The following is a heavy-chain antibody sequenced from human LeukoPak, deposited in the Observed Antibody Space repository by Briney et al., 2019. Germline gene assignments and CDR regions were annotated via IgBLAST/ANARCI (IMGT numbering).Heavy chain of an antibody. CDR2: ISDNGDGA. J-gene: IGHJ3*01. D-gene: IGHD5-24*01. Sequence: GGCLRLSRAASGFTFSNYVMGGVRQAPGQGLEWVSAISDNGDGADYAASVRGRFTITRDTSKNTLHLQMNSRRVEDTAVYHCARAIRREMAIPFDVWGQGTLVTVSS. CDR3: ARAIRREMAIPFDV. CDR1: GFTFSNYV. V-gene: IGHV3-23*01.